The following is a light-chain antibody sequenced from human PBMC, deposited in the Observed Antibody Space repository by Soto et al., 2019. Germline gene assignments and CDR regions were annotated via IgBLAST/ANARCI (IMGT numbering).Light chain of an antibody. V-gene: IGKV3D-15*01. CDR2: GAS. CDR1: QNIANY. Sequence: VLRQSPATLSLSRWERATLSCRTSQNIANYVAWYQQKPGQAPRLLIYGASTRATGIPARFSGSGSGTEFTLTISSLQSEDFAVYYCQQYNNWPPPITFGQGTRLEIK. J-gene: IGKJ5*01. CDR3: QQYNNWPPPIT.